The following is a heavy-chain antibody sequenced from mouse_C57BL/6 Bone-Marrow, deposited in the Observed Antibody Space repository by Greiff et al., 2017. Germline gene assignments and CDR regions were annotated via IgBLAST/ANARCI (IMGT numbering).Heavy chain of an antibody. Sequence: EVKLVESGGGLVQPGGSLKLSCAASGFTFSDYYMYWVRQTPEKGLEWVAYISNGRGSTYYPDTVKGRFTISRDNAKNTLYLQMSRLKSEDTAMYYCARPTDGYYPCFAYWGQGTLLTVSS. CDR1: GFTFSDYY. CDR3: ARPTDGYYPCFAY. V-gene: IGHV5-12*01. D-gene: IGHD2-3*01. J-gene: IGHJ3*01. CDR2: ISNGRGST.